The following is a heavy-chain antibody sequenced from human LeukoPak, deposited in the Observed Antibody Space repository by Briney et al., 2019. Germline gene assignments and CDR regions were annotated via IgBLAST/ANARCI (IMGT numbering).Heavy chain of an antibody. J-gene: IGHJ4*02. V-gene: IGHV3-23*01. D-gene: IGHD1-1*01. CDR1: GFTFSSYA. Sequence: GGSLRLSCAASGFTFSSYAMSWVRQAPGKGLEWVSSISGSDGTTYYADSVKGRFTISRDNSKYTLSLQMNSLKAEDTAVYYCAKVDNWKYGHHDFWGQGTLVTVSS. CDR2: ISGSDGTT. CDR3: AKVDNWKYGHHDF.